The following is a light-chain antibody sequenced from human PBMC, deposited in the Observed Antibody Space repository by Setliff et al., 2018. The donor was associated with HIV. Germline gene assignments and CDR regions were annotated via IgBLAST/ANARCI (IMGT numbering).Light chain of an antibody. J-gene: IGLJ3*02. CDR2: DVN. CDR3: SAYKHGGFGV. CDR1: SSDVGGYDF. V-gene: IGLV2-14*03. Sequence: LTQPASMSGSPGQSIIISCTGASSDVGGYDFVSWYQQHPGRAPKLMIYDVNIRPSGVSTRFSGSKSGYTASLTISGLQTEDEADYYCSAYKHGGFGVFGGGTKVTVL.